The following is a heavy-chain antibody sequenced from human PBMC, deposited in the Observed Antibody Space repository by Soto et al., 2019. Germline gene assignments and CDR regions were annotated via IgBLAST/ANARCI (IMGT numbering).Heavy chain of an antibody. CDR1: GGSISSYY. V-gene: IGHV4-59*01. Sequence: PSETLSLTCTVSGGSISSYYWSWIRQPPGKGLEWIGYIYYSGSTNYNPSLKSRVTISVDTSKNQFSLKLSSVTAADTAVYYCAREYYDILTGKSGMDAWGQGTTVTVSS. D-gene: IGHD3-9*01. CDR3: AREYYDILTGKSGMDA. J-gene: IGHJ6*02. CDR2: IYYSGST.